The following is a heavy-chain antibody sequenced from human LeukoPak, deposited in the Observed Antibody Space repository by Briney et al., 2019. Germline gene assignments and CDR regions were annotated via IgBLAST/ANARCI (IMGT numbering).Heavy chain of an antibody. CDR1: GASITNSSFY. V-gene: IGHV4-39*01. D-gene: IGHD3-9*01. CDR3: ARRRDDILTGYYTPRDDY. J-gene: IGHJ4*02. Sequence: SETLSLTCSVSGASITNSSFYWGWIRQPPGKGLEWIGSIYYNGSTYYNPSLKSRVTISVDTSTNQFSLKLKSVTAADTAVYYCARRRDDILTGYYTPRDDYWGQGTLVTVSS. CDR2: IYYNGST.